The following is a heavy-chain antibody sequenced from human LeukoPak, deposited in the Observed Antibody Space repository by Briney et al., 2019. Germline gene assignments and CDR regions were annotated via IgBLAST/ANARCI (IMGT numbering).Heavy chain of an antibody. CDR3: ARARYYYDSSGYNPYYYYGMDV. CDR1: GGSISSYY. CDR2: IYYSGST. V-gene: IGHV4-59*01. Sequence: SETLSLTCTVSGGSISSYYWSWIRQPPGKGLEWIGYIYYSGSTNYNPSLKSRVTISVDTSKNQFSLKLSSVTAADTAVYYCARARYYYDSSGYNPYYYYGMDVWGQGTTVTVSS. J-gene: IGHJ6*02. D-gene: IGHD3-22*01.